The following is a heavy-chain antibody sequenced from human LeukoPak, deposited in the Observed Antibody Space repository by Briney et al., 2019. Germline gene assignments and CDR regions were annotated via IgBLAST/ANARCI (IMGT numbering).Heavy chain of an antibody. J-gene: IGHJ5*02. D-gene: IGHD3-22*01. CDR3: ARGVTYYYGSSGYNCFDA. V-gene: IGHV4-61*02. CDR1: GDSISSGNYY. CDR2: IYTSGST. Sequence: SQTLSLTCTVSGDSISSGNYYWTWIRQPAGKGLEWIGRIYTSGSTNYNPSLKSRVTMSVDTAKNQFSLKLSSVTAADTAAYFCARGVTYYYGSSGYNCFDAWGQGTLVTVSS.